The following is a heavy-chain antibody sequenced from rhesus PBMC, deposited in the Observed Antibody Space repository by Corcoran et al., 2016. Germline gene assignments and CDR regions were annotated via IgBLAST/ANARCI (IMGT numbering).Heavy chain of an antibody. J-gene: IGHJ4*01. CDR3: ARERGDGFDY. V-gene: IGHV4-65*01. CDR2: ISGSSGST. Sequence: QVQLQESGPGLVKPSETLSLTCAVSGGSISSSNWWSWIRQHPGKGLEWIGYISGSSGSTYYNPSLKSRVTISTDTSKNQFSLKLSSVTAADTAVYYCARERGDGFDYWGQGVLVTVSS. D-gene: IGHD5-42*01. CDR1: GGSISSSNW.